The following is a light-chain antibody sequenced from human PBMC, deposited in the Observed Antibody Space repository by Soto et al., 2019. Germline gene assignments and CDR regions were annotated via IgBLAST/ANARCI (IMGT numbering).Light chain of an antibody. J-gene: IGLJ2*01. V-gene: IGLV3-25*03. CDR3: QSADSSGTCV. Sequence: SYELTQPPSVSVSPGQTARITCSGDALSKQYAYWYQQKPGQAPVLVIYKDSERPSGIPERFSGSSSGTIVTLTISGVQAEDEADYYCQSADSSGTCVFGGGTKVTVL. CDR2: KDS. CDR1: ALSKQY.